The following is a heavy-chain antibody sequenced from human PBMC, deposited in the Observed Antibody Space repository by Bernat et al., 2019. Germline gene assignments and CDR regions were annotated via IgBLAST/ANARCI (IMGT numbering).Heavy chain of an antibody. CDR1: GGSINYGTYY. CDR2: IYYSGST. J-gene: IGHJ5*02. Sequence: QLQLQESGPGLVKPSETLSLTCTVSGGSINYGTYYWGWIRQPPGKGLEWIGSIYYSGSTYYDPSLKSRATISVDTSKNQFSLKLSSVTAADTAVYYCARGSLAVAGVNWFDPWGQGTLVTVSS. D-gene: IGHD6-19*01. V-gene: IGHV4-39*01. CDR3: ARGSLAVAGVNWFDP.